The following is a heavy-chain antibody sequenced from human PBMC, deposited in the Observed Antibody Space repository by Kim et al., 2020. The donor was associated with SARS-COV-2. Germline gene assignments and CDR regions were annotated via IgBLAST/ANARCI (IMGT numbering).Heavy chain of an antibody. CDR2: IIPILGIA. Sequence: SVKVSCKASGGTFSSYTISWVRQAPGQGLEWMGRIIPILGIANYAQKFQGRVTITADKSTSTAYMELSSLRSEDTAVYYCASLLEYQQLGIGMDVWGQGTTVTVSS. CDR3: ASLLEYQQLGIGMDV. V-gene: IGHV1-69*02. D-gene: IGHD2-2*01. J-gene: IGHJ6*02. CDR1: GGTFSSYT.